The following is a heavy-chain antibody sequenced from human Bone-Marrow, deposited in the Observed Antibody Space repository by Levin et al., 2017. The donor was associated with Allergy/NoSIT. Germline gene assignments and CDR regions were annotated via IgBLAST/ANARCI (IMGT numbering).Heavy chain of an antibody. CDR3: ASGYCISTSCYDFDY. D-gene: IGHD2-2*01. V-gene: IGHV3-72*01. CDR2: SRNKADSYTT. CDR1: GFSFSDHY. Sequence: GESLKISCAASGFSFSDHYMDWVRQAPGKGLEWVGRSRNKADSYTTEYAASVKGRFTISRDDSKNLLYLQMNSLKTEDTAVYYCASGYCISTSCYDFDYWGQGTLVTVSS. J-gene: IGHJ4*02.